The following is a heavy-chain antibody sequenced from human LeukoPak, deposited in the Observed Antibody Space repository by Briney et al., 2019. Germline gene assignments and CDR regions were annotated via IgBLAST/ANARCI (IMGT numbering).Heavy chain of an antibody. CDR2: ISSSGSTI. Sequence: QPGGSLRLSGAASGFTFSSYEMNWVRQAPGKGLEWVSYISSSGSTIYYADSVKGRFTISRDNAKNSLYLQMNSLRAEDTAVYYCARAGDYYDSSGQTGLDYWGQGTLVTVSS. CDR3: ARAGDYYDSSGQTGLDY. D-gene: IGHD3-22*01. CDR1: GFTFSSYE. V-gene: IGHV3-48*03. J-gene: IGHJ4*02.